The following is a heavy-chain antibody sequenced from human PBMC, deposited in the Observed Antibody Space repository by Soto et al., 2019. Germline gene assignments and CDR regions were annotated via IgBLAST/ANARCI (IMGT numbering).Heavy chain of an antibody. CDR3: ARVGVLMVYAMVYYGMDV. CDR2: ISAYNGNT. Sequence: ASVKVSCKASGYTFTSYGISWVRQAPGQGLEWMGWISAYNGNTNYAQKLQGRVTMTTDTSTNTAYMELRSLRSDDTAVYYCARVGVLMVYAMVYYGMDVWGQGTTVTVSS. J-gene: IGHJ6*02. V-gene: IGHV1-18*01. D-gene: IGHD2-8*01. CDR1: GYTFTSYG.